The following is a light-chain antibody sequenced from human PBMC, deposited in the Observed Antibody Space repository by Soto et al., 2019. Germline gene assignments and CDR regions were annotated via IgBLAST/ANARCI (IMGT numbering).Light chain of an antibody. Sequence: DIQMTQSPSTLSASVLYRFTITCRASHSISSWLAWYQQKPGKAPKLLIYKASILESGVPSRFSGSGSGTEFTLTISRLQPDDFATYYCQQYNXYWTFGPGTKV. J-gene: IGKJ1*01. CDR1: HSISSW. V-gene: IGKV1-5*03. CDR2: KAS. CDR3: QQYNXYWT.